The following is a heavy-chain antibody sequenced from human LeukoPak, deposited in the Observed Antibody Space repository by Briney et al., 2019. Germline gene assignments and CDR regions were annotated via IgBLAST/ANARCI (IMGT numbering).Heavy chain of an antibody. D-gene: IGHD6-13*01. V-gene: IGHV3-53*05. J-gene: IGHJ5*02. CDR3: ARLAAAGTDHNWFDP. Sequence: GGSLRLSCAASGFTVSSNYMSWVRQAPGKGLEWVSVIYSGGSTYYADSVKGRFTISRDNSKNTLYLQMNSLRAEDTAVCYCARLAAAGTDHNWFDPWGQGTLVTVSS. CDR1: GFTVSSNY. CDR2: IYSGGST.